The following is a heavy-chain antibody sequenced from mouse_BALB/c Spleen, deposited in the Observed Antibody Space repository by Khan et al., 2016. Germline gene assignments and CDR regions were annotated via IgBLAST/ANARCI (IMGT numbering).Heavy chain of an antibody. D-gene: IGHD1-2*01. Sequence: EVELVESGGGLVKPGGSLKLSCEASGFTFSSYAMSWVRQTPEKRLEWVASINSGGDTYYADSVKGRFTISRANARNILYLQMSSLRSEDTAMYYSAPITAATGYWGQGTTLTVSS. CDR3: APITAATGY. V-gene: IGHV5-6-5*01. CDR1: GFTFSSYA. CDR2: INSGGDT. J-gene: IGHJ2*01.